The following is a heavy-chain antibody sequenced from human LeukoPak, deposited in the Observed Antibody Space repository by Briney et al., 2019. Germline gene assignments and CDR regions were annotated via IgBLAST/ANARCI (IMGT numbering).Heavy chain of an antibody. Sequence: SETLSLTCAVYGGSFSGYYWSWIRQPPGKGLEWIGEINHSGSTNYNPSLKSRVTISVDTSKNQFSLKLSSVTAADTAVYYCAKNCASGSYHWFDPWGQGTLVTVSS. CDR1: GGSFSGYY. CDR2: INHSGST. J-gene: IGHJ5*02. V-gene: IGHV4-34*01. CDR3: AKNCASGSYHWFDP. D-gene: IGHD3-10*01.